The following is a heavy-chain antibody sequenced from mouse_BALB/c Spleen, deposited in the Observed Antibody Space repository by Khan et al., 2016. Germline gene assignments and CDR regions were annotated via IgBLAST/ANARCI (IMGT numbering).Heavy chain of an antibody. J-gene: IGHJ2*01. D-gene: IGHD1-1*01. Sequence: EVQLQESGPGLVKPSQSLSLTCTVTGYSITSGYAWNWIRQFPGNKLEWMGYINYSGSTSYNPSLKSRISIPRDTSKNQFFLQLNSVTTEDTATYYCARDYYGSSYFDYWGQGTTLTVSS. CDR1: GYSITSGYA. V-gene: IGHV3-2*02. CDR3: ARDYYGSSYFDY. CDR2: INYSGST.